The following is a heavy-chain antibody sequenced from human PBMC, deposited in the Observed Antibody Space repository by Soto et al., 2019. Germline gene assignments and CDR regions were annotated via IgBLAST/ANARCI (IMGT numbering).Heavy chain of an antibody. CDR2: IHYSGTT. CDR3: ARGSEGGYSYGYGVLTKYYFDY. V-gene: IGHV4-59*12. Sequence: SETLSLTCTVSGGSISTYFWSWIRQPPEKGLEWIGYIHYSGTTNYNPSLRSRVTISVDTSKNQFSLKLSSVTAADTAVYYCARGSEGGYSYGYGVLTKYYFDYWGQGTLVTVSS. J-gene: IGHJ4*02. D-gene: IGHD5-18*01. CDR1: GGSISTYF.